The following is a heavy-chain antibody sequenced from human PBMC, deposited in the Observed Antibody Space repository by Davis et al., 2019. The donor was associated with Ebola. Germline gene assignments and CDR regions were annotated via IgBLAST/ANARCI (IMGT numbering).Heavy chain of an antibody. D-gene: IGHD7-27*01. CDR1: GFTFSSYA. CDR3: ARGTHKLGKAFDI. CDR2: ISYDGSNK. V-gene: IGHV3-30-3*01. Sequence: GESLKISCAASGFTFSSYAMHWVRQAPGKGLEWVAVISYDGSNKYYADSVKGRFTISRDNSKNTLYLQMNSLRAEDTAVYYCARGTHKLGKAFDIWGQGTMVTVSS. J-gene: IGHJ3*02.